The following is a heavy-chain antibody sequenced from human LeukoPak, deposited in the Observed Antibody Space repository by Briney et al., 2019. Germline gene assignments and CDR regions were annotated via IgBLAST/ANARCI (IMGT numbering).Heavy chain of an antibody. CDR3: ARRGSSYGISGANWFDP. CDR2: IYPGDSDT. V-gene: IGHV5-51*01. D-gene: IGHD5-18*01. J-gene: IGHJ5*02. Sequence: PGGSLRLSCAASGFTFSSYWIGWVRQMPGKGLEWMGIIYPGDSDTRCSPSFQGQVTISADKSISTAYPQWSSLKASDTAMYYCARRGSSYGISGANWFDPWGQGTLVTVSS. CDR1: GFTFSSYW.